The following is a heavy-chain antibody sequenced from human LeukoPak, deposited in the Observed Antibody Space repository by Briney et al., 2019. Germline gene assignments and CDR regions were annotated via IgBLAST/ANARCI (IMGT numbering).Heavy chain of an antibody. CDR1: GYTFTAYY. J-gene: IGHJ4*02. CDR3: ARDEEHYFDY. D-gene: IGHD1-1*01. Sequence: GASVKVSCKASGYTFTAYYMHWVRQAPGQGLEWMGWINPNSGGTNYAQKFQGRVTMTRDTSISTAHMELSRLRSDDTAVYYCARDEEHYFDYWGQGTLVTVSS. V-gene: IGHV1-2*02. CDR2: INPNSGGT.